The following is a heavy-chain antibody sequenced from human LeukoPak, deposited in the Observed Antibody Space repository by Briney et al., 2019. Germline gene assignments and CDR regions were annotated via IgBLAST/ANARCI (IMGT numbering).Heavy chain of an antibody. J-gene: IGHJ5*02. V-gene: IGHV1-69*05. CDR1: GGTFSSYA. D-gene: IGHD1-7*01. Sequence: SVKVSCKASGGTFSSYAISWVRQAPGQGLEWMGRIIPIFGTANYAQKFQGRVTITTNESTSTAYMELSSLRTEDTAVYYCARDYGYNWNYGGGGWFDPWGQGTLVTVSS. CDR2: IIPIFGTA. CDR3: ARDYGYNWNYGGGGWFDP.